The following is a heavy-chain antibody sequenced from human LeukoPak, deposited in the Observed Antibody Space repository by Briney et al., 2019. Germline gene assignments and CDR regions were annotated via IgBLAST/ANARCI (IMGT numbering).Heavy chain of an antibody. CDR3: ARRRVVVVAATVPSLKRYWYFDV. CDR1: GGSFSGYY. V-gene: IGHV4-34*01. D-gene: IGHD2-15*01. Sequence: PSETLSLTCAVYGGSFSGYYWSWIRQPPGKGLEWIGEINHSGSTNYNPSHKSRVTISVDTSKNQFSLKLSSVTAADTAVYYCARRRVVVVAATVPSLKRYWYFDVRGRGTLVTVSS. CDR2: INHSGST. J-gene: IGHJ2*01.